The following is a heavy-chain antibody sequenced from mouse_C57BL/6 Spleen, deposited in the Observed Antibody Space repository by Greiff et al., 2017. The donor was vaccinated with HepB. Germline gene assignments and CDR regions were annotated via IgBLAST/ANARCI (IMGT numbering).Heavy chain of an antibody. Sequence: EVKVVDSGEGLVKPGGSLKLSCAASGFTFSSYAMSWVRQTPEKRLEWVAYISSGGDYIYYADTVKGRFTISRDNARNTLYLQMSSLKSEDTAMYYCTRQALYYDYDEYFDVWGTGTTVTVSS. CDR3: TRQALYYDYDEYFDV. J-gene: IGHJ1*03. D-gene: IGHD2-4*01. V-gene: IGHV5-9-1*02. CDR1: GFTFSSYA. CDR2: ISSGGDYI.